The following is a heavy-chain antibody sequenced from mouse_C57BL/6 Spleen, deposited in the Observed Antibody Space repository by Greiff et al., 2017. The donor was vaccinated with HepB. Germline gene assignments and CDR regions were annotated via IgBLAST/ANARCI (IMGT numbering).Heavy chain of an antibody. CDR3: APGGFYWDY. J-gene: IGHJ2*01. Sequence: VQLQQSGPELVKPGASVKISCKASGYAFSSSWMNWVKQRPGKGLEWIGRIYPGDGDTNYNGKFKGKATLTADKSSSTAYMQLSSLTSEDSAVYFCAPGGFYWDYWGQGTTLTVSS. V-gene: IGHV1-82*01. D-gene: IGHD1-1*01. CDR1: GYAFSSSW. CDR2: IYPGDGDT.